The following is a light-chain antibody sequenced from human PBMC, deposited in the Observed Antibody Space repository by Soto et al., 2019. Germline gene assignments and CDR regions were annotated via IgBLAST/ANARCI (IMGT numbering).Light chain of an antibody. J-gene: IGKJ5*01. V-gene: IGKV3D-15*01. CDR1: QSVDTN. CDR3: QQYKSWPIT. CDR2: GVS. Sequence: EIVMTQSPATLSRSPGDTATLSCRASQSVDTNLAWYVQKPGQAPRRLMYGVSPWGTGVTARFSGSGSGTEFTLTISGLQSEYFAIYYCQQYKSWPITCGQGTRLEIK.